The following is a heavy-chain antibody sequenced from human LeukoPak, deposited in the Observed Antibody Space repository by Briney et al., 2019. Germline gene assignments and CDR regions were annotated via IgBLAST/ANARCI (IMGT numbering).Heavy chain of an antibody. CDR3: ASLSGSRGSAFDI. D-gene: IGHD1-26*01. CDR2: ISSSSSYI. CDR1: GFTFSSYS. Sequence: GGSLRLSCAASGFTFSSYSMNWVRQAPGKGLEWVSSISSSSSYIYYADSVKGRFTISRDNAKNSLYLQMNSLRAGDTAVYYCASLSGSRGSAFDIWGQGTMVTVSS. J-gene: IGHJ3*02. V-gene: IGHV3-21*01.